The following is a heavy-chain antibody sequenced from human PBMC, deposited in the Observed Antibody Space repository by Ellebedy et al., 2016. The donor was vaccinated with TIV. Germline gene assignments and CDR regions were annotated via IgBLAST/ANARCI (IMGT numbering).Heavy chain of an antibody. CDR2: ISAYNGNT. J-gene: IGHJ4*02. V-gene: IGHV1-18*01. CDR3: ARDPPYCSGGSCYGHY. Sequence: AASVKVSCRASGYTFTSYGISWVRQAPGQGLEWMGWISAYNGNTNYAQKLQGRVTMTTDTSTSTAYMELRSLRSDDTAVYYCARDPPYCSGGSCYGHYWGQGTLVTVSS. CDR1: GYTFTSYG. D-gene: IGHD2-15*01.